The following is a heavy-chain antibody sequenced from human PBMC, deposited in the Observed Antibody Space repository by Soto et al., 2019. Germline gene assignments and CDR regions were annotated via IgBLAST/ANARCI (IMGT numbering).Heavy chain of an antibody. D-gene: IGHD1-26*01. CDR3: ARGGKFDSEDLWEASYSHGLDV. CDR1: GGTFKKFA. J-gene: IGHJ6*02. V-gene: IGHV1-69*01. Sequence: QVQLVQSGPEVKKPGSSVKVSCEASGGTFKKFAISWVRQAPGQGLEWMGGTLPFLGSSKYPQKFQGRVTIAADESATTTYMELTGLTSEDTAVYYCARGGKFDSEDLWEASYSHGLDVWGQGTTVTVSS. CDR2: TLPFLGSS.